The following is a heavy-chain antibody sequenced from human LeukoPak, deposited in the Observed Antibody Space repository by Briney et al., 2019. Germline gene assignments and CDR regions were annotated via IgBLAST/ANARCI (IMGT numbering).Heavy chain of an antibody. Sequence: GGSLRLSCAASGFTFDDYGMSWVRQAPGKGLEWVSGINWNGGRTGYADSVKGRFTISRDNAKNSLYLQMNSLRAEDTAVYYCAKDPHYYDSSGLATDAFDIWGQGTMVTVSS. D-gene: IGHD3-22*01. CDR2: INWNGGRT. V-gene: IGHV3-20*04. CDR1: GFTFDDYG. CDR3: AKDPHYYDSSGLATDAFDI. J-gene: IGHJ3*02.